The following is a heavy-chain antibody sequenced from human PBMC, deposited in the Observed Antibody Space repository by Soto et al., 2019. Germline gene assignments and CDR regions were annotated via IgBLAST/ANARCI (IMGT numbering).Heavy chain of an antibody. CDR1: CGSISAYY. D-gene: IGHD3-10*01. V-gene: IGHV4-59*08. Sequence: SETLSLTCTISCGSISAYYWGWIRQPPGKGLEWIGYIHPGWGANYNPSLKSRVTISLDTSKTQISLELSSMTAPDAAPYYCVRQGFGALHGLVDVWGEGITVTVCS. CDR2: IHPGWGA. CDR3: VRQGFGALHGLVDV. J-gene: IGHJ6*01.